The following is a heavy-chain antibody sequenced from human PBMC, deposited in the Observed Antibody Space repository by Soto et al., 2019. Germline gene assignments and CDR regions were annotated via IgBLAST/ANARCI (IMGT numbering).Heavy chain of an antibody. CDR3: ARVRGRLLDY. CDR1: GYTITSYD. V-gene: IGHV1-8*01. Sequence: QVQLVQSGAEVKKPGASVKVSCKASGYTITSYDINWVRQATGQGLEWMGWMNPNSGNTGYAQKFQGRVTMTTDTSINTAYMELSSLRSEDTAMYYCARVRGRLLDYWGQGPLVTVSS. CDR2: MNPNSGNT. D-gene: IGHD3-16*01. J-gene: IGHJ4*02.